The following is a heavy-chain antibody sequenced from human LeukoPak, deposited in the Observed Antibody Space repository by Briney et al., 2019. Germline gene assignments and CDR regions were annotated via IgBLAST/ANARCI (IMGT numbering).Heavy chain of an antibody. J-gene: IGHJ5*02. V-gene: IGHV3-23*01. Sequence: PGGSLRLSCAASGFTFSSYAMSWVRQAPGEGLEWVSTISGSGGTPYYADSVKGRFTISRDNSRNTLYLQMNSLRAEDTAVYYCADIRGTAATGWFDPWGQGTMVTVSS. CDR2: ISGSGGTP. CDR1: GFTFSSYA. D-gene: IGHD2-15*01. CDR3: ADIRGTAATGWFDP.